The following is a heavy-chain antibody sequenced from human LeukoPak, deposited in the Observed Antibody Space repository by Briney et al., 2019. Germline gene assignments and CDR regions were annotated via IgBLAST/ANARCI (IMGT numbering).Heavy chain of an antibody. V-gene: IGHV1-18*04. Sequence: ASVKVSCKASGYTFTSYGISWVRQAPGQGLEWMGWISAYNGNTNYAQKLQGRVTMTTDTSTSTAYMDLRSLRSDDTAVYYCARDVRRQWLVPEYFQHWGQGTLVTVSS. J-gene: IGHJ1*01. D-gene: IGHD6-19*01. CDR1: GYTFTSYG. CDR2: ISAYNGNT. CDR3: ARDVRRQWLVPEYFQH.